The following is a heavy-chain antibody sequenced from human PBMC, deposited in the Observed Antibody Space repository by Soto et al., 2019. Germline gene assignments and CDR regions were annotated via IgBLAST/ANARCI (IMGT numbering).Heavy chain of an antibody. D-gene: IGHD2-15*01. CDR1: GYTLTGLS. J-gene: IGHJ4*02. Sequence: ASVKVSCKVSGYTLTGLSMHWVRQAPGKGLEWMGGFDPEDGETIYAQKFQGRVTMTEDTSTDTAYMELSSLRSEDTAVYYCATAVQLVVVAANGFDYWGQGTLVTVSS. V-gene: IGHV1-24*01. CDR2: FDPEDGET. CDR3: ATAVQLVVVAANGFDY.